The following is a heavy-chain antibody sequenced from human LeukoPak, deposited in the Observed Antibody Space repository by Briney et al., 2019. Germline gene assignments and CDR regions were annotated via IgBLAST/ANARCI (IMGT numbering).Heavy chain of an antibody. CDR2: INPNNGGT. D-gene: IGHD6-19*01. CDR1: GYTFTDYY. J-gene: IGHJ5*02. V-gene: IGHV1-2*02. CDR3: ARGDSGITVTGHNNLKQSNWFDP. Sequence: ASVKVSCKASGYTFTDYYMHWVRQARGQGLEWMGCINPNNGGTNYAQNFQGRVTMTRDTSISIVYMELSRLRSDDTAVYYCARGDSGITVTGHNNLKQSNWFDPWGQGTLVTVSS.